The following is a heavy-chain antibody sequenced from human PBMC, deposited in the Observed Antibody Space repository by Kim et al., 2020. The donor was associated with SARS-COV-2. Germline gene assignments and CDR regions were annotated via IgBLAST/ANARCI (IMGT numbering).Heavy chain of an antibody. D-gene: IGHD5-12*01. CDR1: GFTFSSYG. CDR3: ARGSRRWLQTYYFDY. V-gene: IGHV3-33*05. CDR2: ISYDGSNK. J-gene: IGHJ4*02. Sequence: GGSLRLSCAASGFTFSSYGMHWVRQAPGKGLEWVAVISYDGSNKYYADSVKGRFTISRDNSKNTLYLQMNSLRAEDTAVYYCARGSRRWLQTYYFDYWGQGTLVTVSS.